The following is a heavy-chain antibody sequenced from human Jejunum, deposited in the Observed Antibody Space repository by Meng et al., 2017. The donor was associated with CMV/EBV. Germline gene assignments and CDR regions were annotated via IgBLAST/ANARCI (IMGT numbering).Heavy chain of an antibody. CDR1: TFRDYW. Sequence: TFRDYWMSWVRQAPGKGLEWVANIKQDGSDKYYVDSVKGRFTISRDNAKNSLYLEMNSLRAEDTAVYYCARVARSRQYYYYYGMDVWGQGTTVTVSS. V-gene: IGHV3-7*01. CDR3: ARVARSRQYYYYYGMDV. J-gene: IGHJ6*02. CDR2: IKQDGSDK.